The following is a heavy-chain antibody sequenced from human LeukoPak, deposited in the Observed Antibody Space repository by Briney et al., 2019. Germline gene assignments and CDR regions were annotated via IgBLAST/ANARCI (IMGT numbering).Heavy chain of an antibody. Sequence: GESLKISCKGSGYSFTSYWIGWVRQMPGKGLEWMGIICPGDSDTRYSPSFQGQVTISAGKSISTAYLQWSSLKASDTAMYYCARDYYDSSGPAYAFGIWGQGTMVTVSS. D-gene: IGHD3-22*01. J-gene: IGHJ3*02. CDR3: ARDYYDSSGPAYAFGI. V-gene: IGHV5-51*01. CDR1: GYSFTSYW. CDR2: ICPGDSDT.